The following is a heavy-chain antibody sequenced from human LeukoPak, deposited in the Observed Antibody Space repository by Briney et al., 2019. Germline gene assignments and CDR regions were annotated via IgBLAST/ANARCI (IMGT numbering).Heavy chain of an antibody. CDR2: ISYDGSNK. V-gene: IGHV3-30*18. D-gene: IGHD6-13*01. CDR1: GFTFSSYG. CDR3: AKDPGGGIAAAGPRGWFDP. Sequence: GGSLRLSCAASGFTFSSYGMHWVRQAPGKGLEWVAVISYDGSNKYYADSVKGRFTISRDNSKNTLYLQMNSLRAEDTAVYYCAKDPGGGIAAAGPRGWFDPWGQGTLVTVSS. J-gene: IGHJ5*02.